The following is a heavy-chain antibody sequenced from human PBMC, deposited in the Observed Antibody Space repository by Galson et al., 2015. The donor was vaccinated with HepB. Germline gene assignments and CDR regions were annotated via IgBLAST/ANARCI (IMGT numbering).Heavy chain of an antibody. J-gene: IGHJ4*02. Sequence: SVKVSCKASGYTFTSYYMHWVRQAPGQGLEWMGIINPSGGSTSYAQKFQGRVTMTRDTSTSTVYMELSSLRPEDTAVYYCARGTVVEMATIDIDDYWGQGTLVTVSS. CDR1: GYTFTSYY. CDR2: INPSGGST. D-gene: IGHD5-24*01. CDR3: ARGTVVEMATIDIDDY. V-gene: IGHV1-46*03.